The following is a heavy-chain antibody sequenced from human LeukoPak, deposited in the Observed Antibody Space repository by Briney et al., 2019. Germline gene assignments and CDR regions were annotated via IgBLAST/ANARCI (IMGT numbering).Heavy chain of an antibody. V-gene: IGHV3-33*01. Sequence: GGSLRLSCAASGFTFTSFVMHWVRQAPGKGLEWVAVIWYDGGNKYYGDSVKGRFTISRDNSKNTLYLQMNSLRAEDTAVYYCARDLNWNIYYWGQGTLVTVSS. J-gene: IGHJ4*02. CDR2: IWYDGGNK. CDR1: GFTFTSFV. CDR3: ARDLNWNIYY. D-gene: IGHD1/OR15-1a*01.